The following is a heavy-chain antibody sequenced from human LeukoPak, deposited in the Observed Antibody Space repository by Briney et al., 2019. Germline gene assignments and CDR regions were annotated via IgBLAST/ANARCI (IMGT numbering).Heavy chain of an antibody. D-gene: IGHD2-2*01. V-gene: IGHV3-21*04. CDR3: ARGFDCSSTSCSCMDV. CDR2: ISSSGSNI. CDR1: GFTFSSYA. Sequence: GGSLRLSCAASGFTFSSYAMSWVRQAPGKGLEWVSAISSSGSNIYYADSVKGRFTISRDNAKNSLYLQMNSLRAEDTAVYYCARGFDCSSTSCSCMDVWGQGTTVTISS. J-gene: IGHJ6*02.